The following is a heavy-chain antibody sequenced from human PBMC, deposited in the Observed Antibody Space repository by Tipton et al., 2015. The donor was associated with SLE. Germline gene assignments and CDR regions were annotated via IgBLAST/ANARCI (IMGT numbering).Heavy chain of an antibody. J-gene: IGHJ3*02. V-gene: IGHV1-2*02. CDR2: INPNSGGT. D-gene: IGHD2-2*02. CDR3: ARRYCSSTSCYRGAFDI. CDR1: GYTFTGYY. Sequence: QVQLVQSGAEVKKPGASVKVSCKASGYTFTGYYMHWVRQAPGQGLEWMGWINPNSGGTNYAQKFQGRVTMTRDTSISTAYMELSRLRSDDTAVYYCARRYCSSTSCYRGAFDIWGQGTMVTVSS.